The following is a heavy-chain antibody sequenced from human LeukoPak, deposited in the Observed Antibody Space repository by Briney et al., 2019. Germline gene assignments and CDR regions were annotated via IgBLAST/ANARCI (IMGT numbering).Heavy chain of an antibody. D-gene: IGHD4-23*01. CDR2: INSDGSGT. CDR3: ARTRYGGNNYFDY. Sequence: PGGCLRVSCAAPGFTFSSYWMCWVRQAPRKGLVWVSRINSDGSGTNDADSVKGRFTISRDNAKNKLYLQMNSLRAEDTAVYYCARTRYGGNNYFDYWGQGSLVTVSS. CDR1: GFTFSSYW. J-gene: IGHJ4*02. V-gene: IGHV3-74*01.